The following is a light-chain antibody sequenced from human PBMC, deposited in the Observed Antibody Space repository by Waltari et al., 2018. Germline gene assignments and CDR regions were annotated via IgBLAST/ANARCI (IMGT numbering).Light chain of an antibody. CDR2: DVF. CDR1: TLPKQY. Sequence: LTQPPSVSVSPGQTASITCSGNTLPKQYAYWYQQYPGKAPRLIIYDVFNRPSGVSDRFSGSKSGNTASLTISGLQADDEADYYCYSFTSSTTEVFGGGTRLTV. V-gene: IGLV2-14*03. CDR3: YSFTSSTTEV. J-gene: IGLJ3*02.